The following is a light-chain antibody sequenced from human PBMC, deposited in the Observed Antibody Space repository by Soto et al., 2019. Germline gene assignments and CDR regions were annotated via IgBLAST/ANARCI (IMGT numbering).Light chain of an antibody. Sequence: DIVLTQSPATLSLSPGERATLSCGASQSVNNNYLAWYQQKPGLAPRLLIYDASSRATGIPDRFSGSGSGTDFTLTISRLEPEDFAVYSCQQYGTSPQTFGQGTKVEIK. V-gene: IGKV3D-20*01. CDR2: DAS. J-gene: IGKJ1*01. CDR3: QQYGTSPQT. CDR1: QSVNNNY.